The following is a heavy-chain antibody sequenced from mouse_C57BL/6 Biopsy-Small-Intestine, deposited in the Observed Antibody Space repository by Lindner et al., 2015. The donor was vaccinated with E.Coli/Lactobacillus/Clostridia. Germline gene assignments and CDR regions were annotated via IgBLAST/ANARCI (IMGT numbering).Heavy chain of an antibody. CDR3: ARVSTMVRSHDAFDL. J-gene: IGHJ3*01. CDR1: GGTFNSET. Sequence: SVKVSCKASGGTFNSETISWVRQAPGQGLEWLGEIIPKFGAVKTALKVQGRVTVTADKSTTTVYMELSSLTFEDAAVYFCARVSTMVRSHDAFDLWGQGTMVTVSS. D-gene: IGHD2-2*01. V-gene: IGHV1-81*01. CDR2: IIPKFGAV.